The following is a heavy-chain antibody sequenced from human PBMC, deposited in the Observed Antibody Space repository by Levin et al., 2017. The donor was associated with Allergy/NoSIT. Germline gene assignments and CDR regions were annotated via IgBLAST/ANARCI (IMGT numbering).Heavy chain of an antibody. CDR3: ARDGYDILTGYYNPYYYYYGMDV. D-gene: IGHD3-9*01. Sequence: SCAASGFTFSSYAMHWVRQAPGKGLEWVAVISYDGSNKYYADSVKGRFTISRDNSKNTLYLQMNSLRAEDTAVYYCARDGYDILTGYYNPYYYYYGMDVWGQGTTVTVSS. CDR1: GFTFSSYA. J-gene: IGHJ6*02. V-gene: IGHV3-30-3*01. CDR2: ISYDGSNK.